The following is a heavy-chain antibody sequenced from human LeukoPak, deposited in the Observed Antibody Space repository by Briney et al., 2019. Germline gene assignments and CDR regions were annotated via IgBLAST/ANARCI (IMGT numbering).Heavy chain of an antibody. Sequence: GGSLRLSCAASGFTFSGSAMHWVRQAPGKGLEWVSAISGSGGSTYYADSVKGRFTISRDNSKNTLYLQMNSLRAEDTAVYYCAKMGYSSSWDYFDYWGQGTLVTVSS. J-gene: IGHJ4*02. CDR2: ISGSGGST. V-gene: IGHV3-23*01. D-gene: IGHD6-13*01. CDR1: GFTFSGSA. CDR3: AKMGYSSSWDYFDY.